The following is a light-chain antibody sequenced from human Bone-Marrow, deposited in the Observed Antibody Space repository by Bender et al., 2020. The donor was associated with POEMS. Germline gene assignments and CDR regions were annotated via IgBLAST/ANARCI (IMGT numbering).Light chain of an antibody. CDR3: CTYAGNSRLV. J-gene: IGLJ3*02. V-gene: IGLV2-11*01. CDR2: DVT. CDR1: SNDVGGYIY. Sequence: QSALTQPRSVSGSPGQSVTISCTGTSNDVGGYIYVSWYQQRPGQAPKLMIYDVTKRPSGISPRFSGSKSGNTASLTISGLQADDEAHYSCCTYAGNSRLVFGGGTKLTVL.